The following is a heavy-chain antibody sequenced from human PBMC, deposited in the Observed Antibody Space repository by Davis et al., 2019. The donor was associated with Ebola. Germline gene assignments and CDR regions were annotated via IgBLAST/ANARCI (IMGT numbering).Heavy chain of an antibody. CDR1: GGSISSYY. V-gene: IGHV4-59*08. CDR3: AGTRGYSPNWFDP. J-gene: IGHJ5*02. Sequence: PSETLSLNCTVSGGSISSYYWSWIRQPPGKGLEWIGYIYYSGSTNYNPSLKSRVTISVDTSKNQFSLKLSSVTAADTAVYYCAGTRGYSPNWFDPWGQGTLVTVSS. D-gene: IGHD5-18*01. CDR2: IYYSGST.